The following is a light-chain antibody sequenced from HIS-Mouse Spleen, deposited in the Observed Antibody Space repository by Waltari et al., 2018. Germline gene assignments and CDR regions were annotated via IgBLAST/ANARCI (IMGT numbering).Light chain of an antibody. V-gene: IGLV3-10*01. J-gene: IGLJ2*01. CDR3: YSTDSSGNHRV. Sequence: SYELTQPPSVSVSPGQTARITCSGDALPKKYAYWYQQKSGQAPGLAIYEDSKRPPGIPGRFSGSSSGTMATLTISGAQVEDEADYYCYSTDSSGNHRVFGGGTKLTVL. CDR1: ALPKKY. CDR2: EDS.